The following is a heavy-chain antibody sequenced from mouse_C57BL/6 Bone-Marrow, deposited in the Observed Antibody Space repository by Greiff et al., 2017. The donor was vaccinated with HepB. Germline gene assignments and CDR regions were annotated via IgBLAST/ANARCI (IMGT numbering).Heavy chain of an antibody. V-gene: IGHV1-52*01. CDR1: GYTFTSYW. J-gene: IGHJ2*01. Sequence: QVQLKQPGAELVRPGSSVKLSCKASGYTFTSYWMHWVKQRPIQGLEWIGNIDPSDSETHYNQKFKDKATLTVDKSPSTAYMQLSGLTSEDSAVYYCARWGDYSFDYWGQGTTLTVSS. CDR2: IDPSDSET. D-gene: IGHD1-1*01. CDR3: ARWGDYSFDY.